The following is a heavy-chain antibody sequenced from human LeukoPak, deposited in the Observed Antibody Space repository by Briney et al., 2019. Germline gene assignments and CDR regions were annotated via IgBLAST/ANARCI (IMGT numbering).Heavy chain of an antibody. Sequence: SETLSLTCTVSGCSISSYYWSWFRQPPRTRREGIGYIYTTGSTSYNPYLKSRVTISVDTSKSQFSLKLSSLTAGDTAGYYCARRGIAARGGFFDYWCQGTLVTVSS. CDR1: GCSISSYY. D-gene: IGHD6-6*01. V-gene: IGHV4-4*09. CDR3: ARRGIAARGGFFDY. CDR2: IYTTGST. J-gene: IGHJ4*02.